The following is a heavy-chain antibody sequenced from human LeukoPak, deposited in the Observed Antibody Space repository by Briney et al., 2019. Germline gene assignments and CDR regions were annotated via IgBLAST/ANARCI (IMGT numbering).Heavy chain of an antibody. V-gene: IGHV3-53*01. CDR2: IYRGDST. J-gene: IGHJ4*02. CDR3: ATFSDY. CDR1: GFTVSSNY. Sequence: GGSLRLSCAASGFTVSSNYMSWVRQAPGEGLGWVSVIYRGDSTYYADPVKGRFTISRDNSKNTLYLQMNSLRAEDTAVYYCATFSDYWGQGTLVTVSS.